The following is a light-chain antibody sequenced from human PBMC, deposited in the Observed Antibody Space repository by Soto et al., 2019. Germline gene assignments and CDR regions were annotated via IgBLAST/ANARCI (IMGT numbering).Light chain of an antibody. J-gene: IGKJ1*01. CDR3: QKYNSAPLT. CDR2: AAS. Sequence: DIQMTQSPSTLAASGGGRVTITCRASQGISNYLAWYQQKPGKVPKLLIYAASTLQSGVPSRFSGSGSGTDFTLAISSLQPEDVATYYCQKYNSAPLTFGQGTKVDI. CDR1: QGISNY. V-gene: IGKV1-27*01.